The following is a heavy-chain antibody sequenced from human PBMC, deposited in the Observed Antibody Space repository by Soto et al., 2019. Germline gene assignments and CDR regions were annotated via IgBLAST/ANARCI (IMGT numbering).Heavy chain of an antibody. CDR2: IYYSGTT. CDR1: GGSISSYY. D-gene: IGHD3-16*01. V-gene: IGHV4-59*12. CDR3: ARAFWGEVGPSFDY. J-gene: IGHJ4*02. Sequence: SETLSLTCTVSGGSISSYYWSWIRQPPGKGLEWIGYIYYSGTTYYNPSLKSRVTMSVDTSKNQFSLKLTSVTAVDTAVYYCARAFWGEVGPSFDYWGQGTLVTVSS.